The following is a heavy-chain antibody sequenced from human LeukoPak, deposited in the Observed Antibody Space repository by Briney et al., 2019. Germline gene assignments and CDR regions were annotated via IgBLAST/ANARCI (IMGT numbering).Heavy chain of an antibody. Sequence: PGGSLRLSCAASGFTFSSYAMSWVRQAPGKGLEWVSAISGSGGSTYYADSVKGRFTISRDNSKNTLYLQMNSLRAEDTAVYYCAKELDYGILTGYYYYYGMDVWGQGTTVTVSS. CDR2: ISGSGGST. CDR1: GFTFSSYA. CDR3: AKELDYGILTGYYYYYGMDV. V-gene: IGHV3-23*01. D-gene: IGHD3-9*01. J-gene: IGHJ6*02.